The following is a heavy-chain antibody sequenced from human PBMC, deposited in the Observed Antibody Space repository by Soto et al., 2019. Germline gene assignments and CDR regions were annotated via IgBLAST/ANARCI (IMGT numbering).Heavy chain of an antibody. V-gene: IGHV3-21*01. D-gene: IGHD3-22*01. CDR2: VSSSSSYI. J-gene: IGHJ4*02. CDR3: ARGGDSSGSWPRY. CDR1: GFTFCRYS. Sequence: XGSLRLSCAASGFTFCRYSMTWVRQDPGKGLEWVSSVSSSSSYIYYADSLKGRFTISRDNAKNSLYLQMNSLRVEDTAVYYCARGGDSSGSWPRYWGQGTLVTVSS.